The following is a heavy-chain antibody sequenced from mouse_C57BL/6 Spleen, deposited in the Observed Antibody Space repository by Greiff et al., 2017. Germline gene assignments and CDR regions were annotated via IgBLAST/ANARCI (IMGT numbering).Heavy chain of an antibody. Sequence: EVQLEESGGGLVKPGASLKLSCAASGFSFSDYGMHWVRQAPGKGLEWVAYISSGSGTIYYADTVKGRFTISRDNAKNTLFLQMSSLSSEDTAMDYCEKGAPYAMDCWSQGASVSVST. V-gene: IGHV5-17*01. J-gene: IGHJ4*01. CDR3: EKGAPYAMDC. CDR1: GFSFSDYG. CDR2: ISSGSGTI.